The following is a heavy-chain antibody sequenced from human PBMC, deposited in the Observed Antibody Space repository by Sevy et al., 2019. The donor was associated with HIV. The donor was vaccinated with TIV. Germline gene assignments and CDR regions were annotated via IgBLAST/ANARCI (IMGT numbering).Heavy chain of an antibody. CDR1: GFTFRSHA. Sequence: GGSLRLSCVASGFTFRSHAMSWLRQAPGKGLEWLSGIGGSGGSGGTTFYADSVRGRIAISRDNSKNTVYLQINSLGVEDTAVYYCAKDLDYDILTGPWDSWGQGTLVTVSS. CDR2: IGGSGGSGGTT. J-gene: IGHJ5*02. V-gene: IGHV3-23*01. CDR3: AKDLDYDILTGPWDS. D-gene: IGHD3-9*01.